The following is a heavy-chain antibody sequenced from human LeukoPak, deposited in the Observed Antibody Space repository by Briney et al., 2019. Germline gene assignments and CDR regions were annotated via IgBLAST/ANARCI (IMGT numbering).Heavy chain of an antibody. D-gene: IGHD4-17*01. CDR3: AREGYGDFVSDY. CDR2: ISSSSSNI. J-gene: IGHJ4*02. CDR1: GFTFSSYS. V-gene: IGHV3-21*01. Sequence: GGSLRLSCAASGFTFSSYSMNWVRQAPGKGLAWVSSISSSSSNIYYADSLKGRFTVSRDNAKNSLYLHMNSLRAEDTALYYCAREGYGDFVSDYWGQGTLVTVSS.